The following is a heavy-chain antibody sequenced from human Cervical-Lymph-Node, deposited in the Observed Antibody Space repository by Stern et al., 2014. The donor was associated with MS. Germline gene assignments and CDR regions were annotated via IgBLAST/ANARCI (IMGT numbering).Heavy chain of an antibody. CDR3: ARARGTYYYGSGSYLFDY. V-gene: IGHV3-13*01. Sequence: EVHLVESGGGLVQPGGSLRLSCAASGFTFSSYDMHWVRQATGKGLEWVSAIGTAGDTYYPGSVKGRFTISRENAKNSLYLQMNSLRAGDTAVYYCARARGTYYYGSGSYLFDYWGQGTLVTVSS. D-gene: IGHD3-10*01. CDR1: GFTFSSYD. J-gene: IGHJ4*02. CDR2: IGTAGDT.